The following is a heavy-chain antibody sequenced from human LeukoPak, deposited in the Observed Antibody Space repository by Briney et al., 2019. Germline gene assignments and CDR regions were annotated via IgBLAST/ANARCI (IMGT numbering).Heavy chain of an antibody. CDR3: ARHEGYCSSTSCYDAFDI. CDR1: GFTFSSYS. Sequence: GGSLRLSCAASGFTFSSYSMNWVRQAPGKGLEWVSSISSSSSYIYYADSVKGRFTISRDNAKNSLYLQMNSLRAEDTAVYYCARHEGYCSSTSCYDAFDIWGQGTMVTVSS. D-gene: IGHD2-2*01. CDR2: ISSSSSYI. J-gene: IGHJ3*02. V-gene: IGHV3-21*01.